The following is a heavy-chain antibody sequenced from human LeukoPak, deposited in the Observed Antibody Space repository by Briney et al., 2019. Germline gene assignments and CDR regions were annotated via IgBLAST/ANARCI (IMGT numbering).Heavy chain of an antibody. Sequence: GGSLRLSCTASGFTVSSVYMNWVRQAPGKGLEWVSVLYSGGSTYYADSVKGRFTISRDSSKNTLYLQKNSLRVEDTAVYYCARDPPGGYWGQGTLVTVSS. J-gene: IGHJ4*02. CDR1: GFTVSSVY. CDR3: ARDPPGGY. D-gene: IGHD3-16*01. V-gene: IGHV3-53*01. CDR2: LYSGGST.